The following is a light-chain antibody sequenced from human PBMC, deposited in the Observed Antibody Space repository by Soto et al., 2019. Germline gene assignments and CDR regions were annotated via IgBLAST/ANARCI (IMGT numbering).Light chain of an antibody. CDR3: GTWVSSLSPPWV. CDR2: ENT. Sequence: QSVLTQPPSVSAAPGQKVTISCSGSSSNIGNNYISWYQQLPGTAPKLLIFENTKRPSGIPDRFSGSKSGTSATLDITGLQTGDEADYYCGTWVSSLSPPWVFGGGTKLTVL. V-gene: IGLV1-51*02. CDR1: SSNIGNNY. J-gene: IGLJ3*02.